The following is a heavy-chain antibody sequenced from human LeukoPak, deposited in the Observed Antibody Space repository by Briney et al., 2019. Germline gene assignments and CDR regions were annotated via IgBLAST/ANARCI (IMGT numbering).Heavy chain of an antibody. CDR1: GGSISSNSYS. CDR2: IYYSGST. V-gene: IGHV4-39*01. CDR3: ARLDRYNWNDY. Sequence: SETLSLTCTVSGGSISSNSYSWGWIRQPPGKGLEWIGSIYYSGSTYYNPSLKSRVTISVDTSKNQFSLKLSSVTAADTAVYYCARLDRYNWNDYWGQGTLVTVSS. J-gene: IGHJ4*02. D-gene: IGHD1-1*01.